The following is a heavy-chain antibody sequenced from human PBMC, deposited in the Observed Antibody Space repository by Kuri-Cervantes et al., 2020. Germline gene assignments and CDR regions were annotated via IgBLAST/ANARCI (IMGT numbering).Heavy chain of an antibody. J-gene: IGHJ4*02. CDR2: ISSNSDYI. D-gene: IGHD4-17*01. CDR1: GFTLSTYT. CDR3: ARYVYGVTTQFDY. Sequence: LSLTCAASGFTLSTYTMSWVRLAPGKGLEWVSSISSNSDYIYYADSVKGRFTISRDNAKNSLYLQMNSLRAEDTAVYYCARYVYGVTTQFDYWGQGTLVTVSS. V-gene: IGHV3-21*06.